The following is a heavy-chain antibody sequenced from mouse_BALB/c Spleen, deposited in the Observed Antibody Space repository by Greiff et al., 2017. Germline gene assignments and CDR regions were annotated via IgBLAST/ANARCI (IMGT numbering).Heavy chain of an antibody. D-gene: IGHD2-3*01. Sequence: EVQLVESGGGLVKPGGSLKLSCAASGFTFSSYAMSWVRQTPEKRLEWVASISSGGSTYYPDSVKGRFTISRDNARNILYLQMSSLRSEDTAMYYCADGYYGYWGQGTTLTVSS. J-gene: IGHJ2*01. CDR3: ADGYYGY. V-gene: IGHV5-6-5*01. CDR2: ISSGGST. CDR1: GFTFSSYA.